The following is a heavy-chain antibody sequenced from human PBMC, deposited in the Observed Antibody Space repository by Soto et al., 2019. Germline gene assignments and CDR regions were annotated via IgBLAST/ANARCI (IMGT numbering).Heavy chain of an antibody. J-gene: IGHJ6*02. D-gene: IGHD3-3*01. CDR1: GGTFSSYA. CDR2: IIPIFGTA. V-gene: IGHV1-69*12. Sequence: QVQLVQSGAEVKKPGSSVKVSCKASGGTFSSYAISWVRQAPGQGLEWMGGIIPIFGTANYAQKFQGRVTITADESTSTAYMELSSLRSEDTAVYYCARDEAYYDFWSGRKRYYYYYGMDVWGQGTTVTVSS. CDR3: ARDEAYYDFWSGRKRYYYYYGMDV.